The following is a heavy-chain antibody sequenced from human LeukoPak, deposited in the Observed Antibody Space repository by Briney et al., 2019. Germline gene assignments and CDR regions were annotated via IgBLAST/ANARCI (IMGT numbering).Heavy chain of an antibody. J-gene: IGHJ3*02. CDR2: ISHSGST. Sequence: SETLCLTCTVSGGSISSNYWSWIRQPPGKGLEWIGFISHSGSTNYNPSLKSRVTISVDTSKKYFSLRLSSVTATDTAVYYCTRQNAVSAGYAYDIWGQGTMVTVSS. D-gene: IGHD1-1*01. CDR3: TRQNAVSAGYAYDI. CDR1: GGSISSNY. V-gene: IGHV4-59*08.